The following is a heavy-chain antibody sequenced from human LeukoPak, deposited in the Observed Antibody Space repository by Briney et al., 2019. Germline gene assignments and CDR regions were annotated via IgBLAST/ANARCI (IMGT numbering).Heavy chain of an antibody. J-gene: IGHJ4*02. V-gene: IGHV4-38-2*02. CDR2: IYHSGST. CDR1: GYSISSGYY. Sequence: SETLSLTCTVSGYSISSGYYWGWIRQPPGKGLEWIGSIYHSGSTYYNPSLKSRVTISVDTSKNQFSLKLSSVTAADTAVYYCARGPLEGYYYDSSGHAWGQGTLVTVSS. CDR3: ARGPLEGYYYDSSGHA. D-gene: IGHD3-22*01.